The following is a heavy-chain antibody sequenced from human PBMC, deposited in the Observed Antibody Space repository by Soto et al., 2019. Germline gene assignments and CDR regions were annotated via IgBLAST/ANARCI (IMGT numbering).Heavy chain of an antibody. J-gene: IGHJ5*02. CDR2: INPNSGGT. V-gene: IGHV1-2*02. CDR1: GYTFTGYY. Sequence: VKVSCTASGYTFTGYYMHWVRQAPGQGLEWMGWINPNSGGTNYAQKFQGRVTMTRDTSISTAYMELSRLRSDDTAVYYCARGRQLVGNWFDPWGQGTLVTVSS. CDR3: ARGRQLVGNWFDP. D-gene: IGHD6-6*01.